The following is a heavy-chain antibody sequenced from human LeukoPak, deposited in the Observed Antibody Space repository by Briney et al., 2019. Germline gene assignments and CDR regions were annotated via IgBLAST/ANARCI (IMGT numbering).Heavy chain of an antibody. CDR1: GFTFSSYA. J-gene: IGHJ5*02. Sequence: GGSLRLSCAASGFTFSSYAMHWVRQAPGKGLEWVAVISYDGSNKYYADSVKGRFTISRDNSKNTLYLQMNSLRAEDTAVYYCARDPHQVTFRWSQSNWFDPWGQGTLVTVSS. CDR3: ARDPHQVTFRWSQSNWFDP. CDR2: ISYDGSNK. V-gene: IGHV3-30*04. D-gene: IGHD2-21*02.